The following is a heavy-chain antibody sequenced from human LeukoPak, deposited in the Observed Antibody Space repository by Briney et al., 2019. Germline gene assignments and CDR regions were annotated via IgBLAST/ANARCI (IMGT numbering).Heavy chain of an antibody. Sequence: ASVKVSCKASGYTFTGYYMHWVRQAPGQGLEWMGWINPNSGGTNYAQKFQGRVTMTRDTSISTAYMELSRLRSDDTAVYYCARDSVWYSSGWYVSRCFDPWGQGTLVTVSS. CDR1: GYTFTGYY. D-gene: IGHD6-19*01. CDR2: INPNSGGT. V-gene: IGHV1-2*02. J-gene: IGHJ5*02. CDR3: ARDSVWYSSGWYVSRCFDP.